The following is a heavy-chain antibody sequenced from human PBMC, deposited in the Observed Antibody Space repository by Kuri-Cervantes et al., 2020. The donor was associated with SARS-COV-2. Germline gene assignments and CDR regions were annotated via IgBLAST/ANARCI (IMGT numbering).Heavy chain of an antibody. Sequence: SVKVSCKASGYTFTSYDINWVRQATGQGLEWMGRIIPIFGTANYAQKFQGRVTITADKSTSTAYMELSSLRSEDTAVYYCARDPSTYRAAAGYFDYWGQGTLVTVSS. D-gene: IGHD6-13*01. CDR2: IIPIFGTA. CDR3: ARDPSTYRAAAGYFDY. J-gene: IGHJ4*02. V-gene: IGHV1-69*06. CDR1: GYTFTSYD.